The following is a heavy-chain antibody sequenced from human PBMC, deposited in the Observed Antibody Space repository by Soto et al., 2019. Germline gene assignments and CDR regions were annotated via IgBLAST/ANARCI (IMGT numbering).Heavy chain of an antibody. CDR1: GFTFSDHY. J-gene: IGHJ4*02. CDR3: ARVWRGNIEDY. CDR2: TRNKANSYTT. D-gene: IGHD3-16*02. Sequence: EVQLVESGGGLVQPGGSLRLXCAASGFTFSDHYMDWVRQAPGKXXEWVGRTRNKANSYTTEYAASVKGRFTISRDDSKNSLFLQMNSLKTEDTAVYYCARVWRGNIEDYWGQGALVTVSS. V-gene: IGHV3-72*01.